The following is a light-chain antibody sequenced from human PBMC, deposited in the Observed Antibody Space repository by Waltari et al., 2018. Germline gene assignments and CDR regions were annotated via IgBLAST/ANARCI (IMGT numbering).Light chain of an antibody. Sequence: DIVMTQSPDSLAVSLGERATINCKSSQSVLYSSNNKNYLAWYQQKPGQPPKLLIYWASTRESGVPDRFSGSASGTDFTLTISSLQAEDVAVYYCQQYYTTPHFGGGTKVEIK. J-gene: IGKJ4*01. CDR2: WAS. CDR3: QQYYTTPH. V-gene: IGKV4-1*01. CDR1: QSVLYSSNNKNY.